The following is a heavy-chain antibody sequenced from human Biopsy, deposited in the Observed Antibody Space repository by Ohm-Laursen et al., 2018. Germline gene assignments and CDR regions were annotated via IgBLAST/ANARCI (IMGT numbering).Heavy chain of an antibody. Sequence: SLRLSCAASGISFSRSAMNWVRQAPGKGLEWVSGITASGGTTYYADSVKGRFTISRDNSNNTLYLQMNSLRDDDTAVYYCARGYAGLYEAFDFWGQGTVVTVAS. J-gene: IGHJ3*01. CDR2: ITASGGTT. D-gene: IGHD2-15*01. CDR3: ARGYAGLYEAFDF. V-gene: IGHV3-23*01. CDR1: GISFSRSA.